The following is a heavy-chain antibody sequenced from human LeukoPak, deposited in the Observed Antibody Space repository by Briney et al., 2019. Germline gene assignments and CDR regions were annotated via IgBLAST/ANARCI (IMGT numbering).Heavy chain of an antibody. CDR2: ISSSGSTI. CDR1: GFTFSSYE. V-gene: IGHV3-48*03. D-gene: IGHD6-19*01. Sequence: GGSLRLSCAASGFTFSSYEMNWVRQAPGKGLEWVSYISSSGSTIYYADSVKGRFTISRDNAKNSLYLQMNSLRAEDTAVYYCARGGRTSGWYVGYWGQGTRVTVSS. J-gene: IGHJ4*02. CDR3: ARGGRTSGWYVGY.